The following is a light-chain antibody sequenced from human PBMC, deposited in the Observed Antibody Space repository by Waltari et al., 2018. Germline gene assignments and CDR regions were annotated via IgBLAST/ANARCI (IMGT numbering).Light chain of an antibody. Sequence: QSALTQPASVYGSPGQSITISCPGTSSDVGGYNYVSWYQQHPGKAPKLMIYDVSHRPSGVFNRVSGSKSGNPASLTISGLQAEDEADYYCSSYTSSSTLFGGGTKLTVL. V-gene: IGLV2-14*03. J-gene: IGLJ2*01. CDR2: DVS. CDR1: SSDVGGYNY. CDR3: SSYTSSSTL.